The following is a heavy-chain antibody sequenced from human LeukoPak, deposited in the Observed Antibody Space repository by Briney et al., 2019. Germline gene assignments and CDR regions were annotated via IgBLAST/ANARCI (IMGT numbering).Heavy chain of an antibody. CDR1: GFTVSSNY. D-gene: IGHD2-2*02. CDR3: AREDTDAFDI. Sequence: HAGGSLRLSCAASGFTVSSNYMSWVRQAPGKGLEWVSVIYSGGSTYYADSVKGRFTISRDNSKNTLYLQMNSLRAEDTAVYYCAREDTDAFDIWGQGTMVTVSS. CDR2: IYSGGST. V-gene: IGHV3-66*01. J-gene: IGHJ3*02.